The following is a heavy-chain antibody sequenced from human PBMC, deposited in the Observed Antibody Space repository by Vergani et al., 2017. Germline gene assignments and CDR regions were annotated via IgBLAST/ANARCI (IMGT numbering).Heavy chain of an antibody. V-gene: IGHV1-18*01. Sequence: VQLVQSGAEVKKPGASVKVSCKASGYTFTSCGFSWVRQAPGQGLEWMGWITSYNGNTNYAQNLQGRVTMTTDTSTSTAYMELRSLRSDDTAVYYCARDSPYGSGRLWYDYWGQGTLVTVSS. J-gene: IGHJ4*02. D-gene: IGHD3-10*01. CDR2: ITSYNGNT. CDR1: GYTFTSCG. CDR3: ARDSPYGSGRLWYDY.